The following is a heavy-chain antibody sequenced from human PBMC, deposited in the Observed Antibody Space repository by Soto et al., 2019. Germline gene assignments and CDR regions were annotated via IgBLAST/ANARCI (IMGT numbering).Heavy chain of an antibody. CDR3: ATAVREALTGNNWFDP. CDR1: GFSLSTSGVG. V-gene: IGHV2-5*01. CDR2: IYWNDDK. J-gene: IGHJ5*02. Sequence: QITLKESGPTLVKPTQTLTLTCTFSGFSLSTSGVGVGWIRQPPGKALEWLALIYWNDDKRYSPSLKSRLTITKDTSKNQVVLTMTNMDPVDTATYYCATAVREALTGNNWFDPWGQGTLVTVSS. D-gene: IGHD2-2*01.